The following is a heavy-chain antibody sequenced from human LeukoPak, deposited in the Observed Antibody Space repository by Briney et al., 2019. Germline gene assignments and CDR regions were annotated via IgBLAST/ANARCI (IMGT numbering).Heavy chain of an antibody. CDR2: ISAYNGNT. J-gene: IGHJ4*02. Sequence: ASVKVSCKASGYTFTSYGISWVRQAPGQGLEWMGWISAYNGNTNYAQKLQGRVTMTTDTSTSTAYMELRSLRSEDTAVYYCATPEYCSSTSCPFDYWGQGTLVTVSS. CDR3: ATPEYCSSTSCPFDY. CDR1: GYTFTSYG. V-gene: IGHV1-18*01. D-gene: IGHD2-2*01.